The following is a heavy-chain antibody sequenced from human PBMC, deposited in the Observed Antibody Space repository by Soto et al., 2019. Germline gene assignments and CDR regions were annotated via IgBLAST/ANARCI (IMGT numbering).Heavy chain of an antibody. D-gene: IGHD3-10*01. CDR2: IYYSGST. V-gene: IGHV4-59*08. Sequence: QVQLQESGPGLVKPSETLSLTCTVSGGSISSYYWSWIQQPPGKGLEWIGYIYYSGSTNYNPSLKSRVTISVDTSKNQFSLKLSSVTAADTAVYYCASFGELYGWFDPWGQGTLVTVSS. J-gene: IGHJ5*02. CDR1: GGSISSYY. CDR3: ASFGELYGWFDP.